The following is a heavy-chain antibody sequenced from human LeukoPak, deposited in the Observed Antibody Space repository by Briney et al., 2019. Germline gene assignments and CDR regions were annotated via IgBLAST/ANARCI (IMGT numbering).Heavy chain of an antibody. CDR1: GGSINSGGHY. CDR3: ARFLAYSYYMDV. V-gene: IGHV4-31*03. Sequence: SQTLSLTCTVSGGSINSGGHYWNWIRQHPGKGLEWIGYIYYSGKTDYNPSLKSRISMSVDTSKNQFSLKLNSVTAADTAVYYCARFLAYSYYMDVWGKGTTVTVSS. J-gene: IGHJ6*03. CDR2: IYYSGKT.